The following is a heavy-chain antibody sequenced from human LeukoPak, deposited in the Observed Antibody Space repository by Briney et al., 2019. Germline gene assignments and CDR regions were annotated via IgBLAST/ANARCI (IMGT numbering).Heavy chain of an antibody. CDR3: ARGDYYFDY. CDR1: GFTVSSNY. V-gene: IGHV3-53*01. J-gene: IGHJ4*02. Sequence: GGSLRLSRAASGFTVSSNYMSWVRQAPGKGLEWVSVIYSGGSTYYADSVKGRFTISRDNSKNTLYLQMNSLRAEDTAVYYCARGDYYFDYWGQGTLVTVSS. CDR2: IYSGGST.